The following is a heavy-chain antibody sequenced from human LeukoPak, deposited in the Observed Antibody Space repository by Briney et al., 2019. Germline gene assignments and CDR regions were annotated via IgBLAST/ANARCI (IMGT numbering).Heavy chain of an antibody. CDR1: GFSFSSYS. D-gene: IGHD6-19*01. J-gene: IGHJ4*02. CDR2: ISSSSNYI. V-gene: IGHV3-21*03. CDR3: TSYSSGWSRHFDY. Sequence: PGGSLRLSCAASGFSFSSYSMKWVRQAPGKGLEWVSSISSSSNYIYYADSVKGRFTISRDNAKNSLYLQMNSLKTEDTAVYFCTSYSSGWSRHFDYWAQGTLVTVSS.